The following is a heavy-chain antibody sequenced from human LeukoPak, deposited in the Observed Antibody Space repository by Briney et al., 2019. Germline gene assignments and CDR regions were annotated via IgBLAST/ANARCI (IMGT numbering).Heavy chain of an antibody. CDR1: GFTFSSYG. Sequence: GGSLRLSCAASGFTFSSYGMHWVRQAPGKGLERVAVIWYDGSNKYYADSVKGRFTISRDNSKNTLYLQMNSLRAEDTAVYYCARDSYAFDIWGQGTMVTVSS. J-gene: IGHJ3*02. V-gene: IGHV3-33*01. CDR2: IWYDGSNK. CDR3: ARDSYAFDI.